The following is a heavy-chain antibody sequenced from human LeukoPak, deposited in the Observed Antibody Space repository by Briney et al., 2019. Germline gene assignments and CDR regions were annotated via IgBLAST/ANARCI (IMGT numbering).Heavy chain of an antibody. CDR2: INHSGST. D-gene: IGHD1-26*01. CDR3: ARHISGNYGGYFDY. Sequence: SETLSLTCAVYGGSSSGYYWSWIRQPPGKGLEWIGEINHSGSTNYNPSLKSRVTISVDTSKNQFSLKLTSVTAPDTAVYYCARHISGNYGGYFDYWGQGTLVAVSS. J-gene: IGHJ4*02. V-gene: IGHV4-34*01. CDR1: GGSSSGYY.